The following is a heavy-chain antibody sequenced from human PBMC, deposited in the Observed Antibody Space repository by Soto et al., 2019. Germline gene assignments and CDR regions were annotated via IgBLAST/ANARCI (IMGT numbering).Heavy chain of an antibody. CDR1: GGTFSSYT. D-gene: IGHD2-2*01. Sequence: SVKVSCKASGGTFSSYTISWVRQAPGQGLEWMGRIIPILGIANYAQKFQGRVTITADKSTSTAYMELSSLRSEDTAVYYCAIHSLVVPAAMALDVWGKGTTVTVSS. CDR2: IIPILGIA. CDR3: AIHSLVVPAAMALDV. J-gene: IGHJ6*04. V-gene: IGHV1-69*02.